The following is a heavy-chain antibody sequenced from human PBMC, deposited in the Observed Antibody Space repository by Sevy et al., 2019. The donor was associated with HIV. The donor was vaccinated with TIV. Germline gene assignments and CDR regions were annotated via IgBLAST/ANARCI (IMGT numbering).Heavy chain of an antibody. V-gene: IGHV4-34*01. Sequence: SETLSLTCAVYGGSFSGYYWSWIRQPPGKGLEWIGEINHSGSTNYNPSLKSRVTISVDTSKNQFSLKLSPVPAADTDVYYCARTGTIFGVVITYYYGMDVWGQGTTVTVSS. CDR2: INHSGST. CDR3: ARTGTIFGVVITYYYGMDV. CDR1: GGSFSGYY. D-gene: IGHD3-3*01. J-gene: IGHJ6*02.